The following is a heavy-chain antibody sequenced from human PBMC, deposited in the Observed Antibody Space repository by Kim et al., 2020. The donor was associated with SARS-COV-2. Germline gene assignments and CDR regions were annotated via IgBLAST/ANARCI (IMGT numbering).Heavy chain of an antibody. D-gene: IGHD1-26*01. V-gene: IGHV4-4*02. J-gene: IGHJ4*02. CDR3: ASVGRRALGYFDY. CDR2: VNHSGSS. Sequence: SETLSLTCAVSGGSIISSYYWSWVRQSPGKGLEWIGDVNHSGSSNYNPSLKSRVTISVDTSKNQFSLKLRSETAADTAVYYCASVGRRALGYFDYWGQGT. CDR1: GGSIISSYY.